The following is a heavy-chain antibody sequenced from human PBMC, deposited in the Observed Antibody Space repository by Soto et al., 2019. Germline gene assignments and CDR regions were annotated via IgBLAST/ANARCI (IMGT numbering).Heavy chain of an antibody. J-gene: IGHJ4*02. D-gene: IGHD3-3*01. CDR3: ARHEINYDFWRPFDY. V-gene: IGHV4-39*01. CDR2: IYDSGST. Sequence: SETLSLTCTVSGGSISSSSYYWGWIRQPPGKGLEWIGSIYDSGSTYYNPSLKSRVTISVDTSKNQFSLKLSSVTAADTAVYYCARHEINYDFWRPFDYWGQGTLVTVSS. CDR1: GGSISSSSYY.